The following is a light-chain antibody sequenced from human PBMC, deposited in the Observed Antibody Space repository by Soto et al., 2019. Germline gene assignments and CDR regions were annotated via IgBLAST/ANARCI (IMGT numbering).Light chain of an antibody. CDR1: QPVLNNY. V-gene: IGKV4-1*01. CDR3: QQYSNTLVYT. J-gene: IGKJ2*01. CDR2: WAS. Sequence: DIVMTQSPDSLAVSLGERATITCKSSQPVLNNYLAWYQQKPGQPPNLLIYWASTRESGVPDRFSGSGSGTDFPLTIRSLQAEDVATYYCQQYSNTLVYTFGQGTKLEIK.